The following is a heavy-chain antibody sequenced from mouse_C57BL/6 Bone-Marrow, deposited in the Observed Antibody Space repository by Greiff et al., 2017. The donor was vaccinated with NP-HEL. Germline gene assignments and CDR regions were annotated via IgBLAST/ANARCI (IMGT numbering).Heavy chain of an antibody. J-gene: IGHJ2*01. CDR1: GFTFSDYG. CDR3: ARPNWDVVGFDY. D-gene: IGHD4-1*01. CDR2: LSSGSSTI. V-gene: IGHV5-17*01. Sequence: EVKLMESGGGLVKPGGSLKLSCAASGFTFSDYGMHWVRQAPEKGLEWVAYLSSGSSTIYYAATVKGRFTISRDNAKNTLFLQMTSLRSEDTAMYYCARPNWDVVGFDYWGQGTTLTVSS.